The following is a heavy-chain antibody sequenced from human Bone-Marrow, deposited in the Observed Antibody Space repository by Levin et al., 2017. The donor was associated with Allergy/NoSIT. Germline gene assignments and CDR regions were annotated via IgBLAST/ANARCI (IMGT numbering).Heavy chain of an antibody. Sequence: QAGGSLRLSCEASGFTFGDFAMHWVRQAPGKGLEWVAGINWNSAKLDYADFVKGRFIISRDSAKHSLYLQMTSLRPDDTAFYYCAKGSLSLIGCPLEYWGQGTLVSVSS. V-gene: IGHV3-9*01. J-gene: IGHJ4*02. CDR3: AKGSLSLIGCPLEY. CDR1: GFTFGDFA. CDR2: INWNSAKL. D-gene: IGHD6-19*01.